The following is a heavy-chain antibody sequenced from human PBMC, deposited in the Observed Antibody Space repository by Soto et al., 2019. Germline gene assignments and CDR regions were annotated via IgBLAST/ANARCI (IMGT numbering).Heavy chain of an antibody. Sequence: RGSLRLSCVASGFTVSSNYMSWVRQAPGKGLEWVSVIYSGGSTFHADSVKGRFTISRDNSKNTLYLQMNMLRAEDTAVYYCARTPAGLAHIDYWGQGTLVTVSS. D-gene: IGHD2-2*01. CDR3: ARTPAGLAHIDY. CDR2: IYSGGST. J-gene: IGHJ4*02. CDR1: GFTVSSNY. V-gene: IGHV3-53*01.